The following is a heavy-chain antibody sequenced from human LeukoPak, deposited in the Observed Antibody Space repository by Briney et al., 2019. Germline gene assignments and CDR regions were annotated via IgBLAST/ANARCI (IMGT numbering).Heavy chain of an antibody. V-gene: IGHV1-2*02. CDR2: INPNSGDT. J-gene: IGHJ4*02. D-gene: IGHD3-22*01. CDR1: GYTFTDYY. CDR3: ARDLGYDSSGYHY. Sequence: ASVKVSCKSSGYTFTDYYMHWVRQAPGQGLGWMGWINPNSGDTNYAQKFQGRVTMTRDTSISTAYMELSRLRSDDTAVYYCARDLGYDSSGYHYWGQGTLVTVSS.